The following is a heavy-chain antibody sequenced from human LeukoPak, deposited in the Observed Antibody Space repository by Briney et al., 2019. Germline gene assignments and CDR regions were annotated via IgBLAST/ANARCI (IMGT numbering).Heavy chain of an antibody. Sequence: GSVKVSSKASGYTFTDYFMHWVRQAPGQGPEWMGRINPNSGDTNYAQNFQGRVTMTRDTSITTGYMELRSLRGDDTAVYYCARDLFSTSNWELDYWGQGALVTASS. J-gene: IGHJ4*02. CDR1: GYTFTDYF. D-gene: IGHD7-27*01. CDR3: ARDLFSTSNWELDY. V-gene: IGHV1-2*06. CDR2: INPNSGDT.